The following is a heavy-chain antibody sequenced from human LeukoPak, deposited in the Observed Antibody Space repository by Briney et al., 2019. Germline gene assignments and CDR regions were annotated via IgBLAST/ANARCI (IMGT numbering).Heavy chain of an antibody. J-gene: IGHJ3*02. Sequence: PGGSLRLSSAASGFTLSRYEMNSVRQAPGKGLEWVSYIISSGSTIYYADSVKGRFTISRDNAKNSLYLQMNSLRAEDTAVYYCARRWVGATGGAFDICGQGTMVTVSS. CDR3: ARRWVGATGGAFDI. D-gene: IGHD1-26*01. CDR2: IISSGSTI. V-gene: IGHV3-48*03. CDR1: GFTLSRYE.